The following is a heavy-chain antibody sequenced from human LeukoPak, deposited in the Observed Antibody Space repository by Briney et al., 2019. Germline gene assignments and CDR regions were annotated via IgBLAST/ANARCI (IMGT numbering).Heavy chain of an antibody. CDR2: IYYSGST. CDR3: ARDPSHCSSTSCYNSNWFDP. Sequence: PSQTLSLTCTVSGGSISSGDYYWSWIRQPPGKGLEWIGYIYYSGSTYYNPSLKSRVTISVDKSKNQFSLKLSSVTAADTAVYYCARDPSHCSSTSCYNSNWFDPWGQGTLVTVSS. V-gene: IGHV4-30-4*01. D-gene: IGHD2-2*01. CDR1: GGSISSGDYY. J-gene: IGHJ5*02.